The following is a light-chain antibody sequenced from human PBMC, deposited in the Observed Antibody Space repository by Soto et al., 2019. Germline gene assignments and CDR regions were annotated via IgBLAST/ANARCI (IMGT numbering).Light chain of an antibody. Sequence: EIVMTQSPASLSVSPGATATLSCKTSQSVNTLLAWYQQRPGRSPRLLIYHAPTRPTGIAARFSGSGSETDFTLTISSLGLEDFAVYYCQQRGSWPPSITFGQGTRLEIK. CDR3: QQRGSWPPSIT. CDR2: HAP. CDR1: QSVNTL. J-gene: IGKJ5*01. V-gene: IGKV3-11*01.